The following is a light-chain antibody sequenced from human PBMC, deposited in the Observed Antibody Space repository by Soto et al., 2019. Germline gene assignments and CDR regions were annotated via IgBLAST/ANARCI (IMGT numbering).Light chain of an antibody. V-gene: IGLV2-8*01. CDR1: SSDVGGYDY. CDR2: EVT. CDR3: SSYTGGNPSYV. J-gene: IGLJ1*01. Sequence: QSVLTRPPSASGSPGLSVTISCTGTSSDVGGYDYVSWYQQHPGKAPKLMIYEVTIRPSGVSDRFSGSKSGNTASLTVSGLQAEDEADYYCSSYTGGNPSYVFGTGTKVTVL.